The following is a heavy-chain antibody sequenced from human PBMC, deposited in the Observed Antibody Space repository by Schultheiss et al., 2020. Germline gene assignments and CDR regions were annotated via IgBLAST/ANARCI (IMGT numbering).Heavy chain of an antibody. CDR2: ISYDGSNK. V-gene: IGHV3-30-3*01. D-gene: IGHD1-26*01. CDR1: GFTFSSYA. J-gene: IGHJ4*02. CDR3: ARDHPPRSAIDY. Sequence: GGSLRLSCAASGFTFSSYAMHWVRQAPGKGLEWVAVISYDGSNKYYADSVKGRFTISRENAKNSLYLQMNSLRAEDTAVYYCARDHPPRSAIDYWGQGTRATVYS.